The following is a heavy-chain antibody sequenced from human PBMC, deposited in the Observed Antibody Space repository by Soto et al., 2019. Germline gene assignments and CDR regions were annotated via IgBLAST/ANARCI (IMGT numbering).Heavy chain of an antibody. Sequence: ASVKVSCKASGYTFTSYDINWVRQATGQGLEWMGWMNPNSGNTGYAQKFQGRVTMTRNTSISTAYMELSSLRSEDTAVYYCARGRYCISTSCYPDYYGMDVWGQGTTVTVSS. CDR1: GYTFTSYD. CDR2: MNPNSGNT. J-gene: IGHJ6*02. D-gene: IGHD2-2*01. V-gene: IGHV1-8*01. CDR3: ARGRYCISTSCYPDYYGMDV.